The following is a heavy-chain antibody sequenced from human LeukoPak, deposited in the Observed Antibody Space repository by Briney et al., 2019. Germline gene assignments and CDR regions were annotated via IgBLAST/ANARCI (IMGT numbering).Heavy chain of an antibody. CDR2: IKTDGSSI. V-gene: IGHV3-74*01. D-gene: IGHD2-2*01. J-gene: IGHJ4*02. CDR1: GFTFSSYW. Sequence: GGSLRLSCAASGFTFSSYWMHWVRQVPGKGLVWVSRIKTDGSSISYADSVKGRFTISRDNAKNTLYLQMNSLRAEDTAVYYCARDSTVVPAAPDYWGQGTLLTVSS. CDR3: ARDSTVVPAAPDY.